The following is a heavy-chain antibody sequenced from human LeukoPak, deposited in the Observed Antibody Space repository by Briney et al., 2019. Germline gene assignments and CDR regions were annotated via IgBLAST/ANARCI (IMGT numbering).Heavy chain of an antibody. CDR3: AREISMVATKAFDY. V-gene: IGHV4-30-4*01. J-gene: IGHJ4*02. Sequence: SETLSLTCAVSGGSLSSNNWWGWVRQPPGKGLEWIGYIYYSGSTYYNPSLKSRVTISVDTSKNQFSLKLSSVTAADTAVYYCAREISMVATKAFDYWGQGTLVTVSS. CDR2: IYYSGST. CDR1: GGSLSSNNW. D-gene: IGHD5-12*01.